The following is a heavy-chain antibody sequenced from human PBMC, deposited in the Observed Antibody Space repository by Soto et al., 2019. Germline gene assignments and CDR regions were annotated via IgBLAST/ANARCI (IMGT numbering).Heavy chain of an antibody. V-gene: IGHV3-11*01. CDR1: GFTFSDYY. Sequence: GGSLRLSCAASGFTFSDYYMSWIRQAPGKGLEWVSDIGSSGSTIYYADSVKGRFTISRDNAKNSLYLQMNSLRAEDTAVYYCARVNGHYYYGMDVWGQGTTVTVSS. CDR2: IGSSGSTI. D-gene: IGHD1-1*01. J-gene: IGHJ6*02. CDR3: ARVNGHYYYGMDV.